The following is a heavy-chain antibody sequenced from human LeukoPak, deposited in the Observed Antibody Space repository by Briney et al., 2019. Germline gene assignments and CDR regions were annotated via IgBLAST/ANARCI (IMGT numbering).Heavy chain of an antibody. CDR1: GGSISSYY. J-gene: IGHJ4*02. CDR3: ARARYSDFWSGYPSYYFDY. D-gene: IGHD3-3*02. CDR2: IYYSGST. V-gene: IGHV4-59*12. Sequence: SETLSLTCTVSGGSISSYYWSWIRQPPGKGLEWIGYIYYSGSTNYNPSLKSRVTISVDTSKNQFSLKLSSVTAADTAVYYCARARYSDFWSGYPSYYFDYWGQGTLVTVSS.